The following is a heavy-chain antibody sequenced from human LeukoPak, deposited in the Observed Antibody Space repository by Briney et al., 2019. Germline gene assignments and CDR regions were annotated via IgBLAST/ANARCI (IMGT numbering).Heavy chain of an antibody. Sequence: ASVKVSCKAPGYTFINYGISWARQAPGQGLEWMGWISAHNGNTNYAQKVQGRVTMTADISTSTAYMELRSLRSDDTAVYYCARLDTDMVYWYSDLWGRGTLVTVSS. CDR2: ISAHNGNT. V-gene: IGHV1-18*01. J-gene: IGHJ2*01. CDR3: ARLDTDMVYWYSDL. CDR1: GYTFINYG. D-gene: IGHD5-18*01.